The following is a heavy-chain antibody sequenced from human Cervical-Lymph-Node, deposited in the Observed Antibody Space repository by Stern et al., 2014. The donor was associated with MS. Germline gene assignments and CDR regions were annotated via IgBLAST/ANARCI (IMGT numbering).Heavy chain of an antibody. CDR2: IYPGDSET. Sequence: QLVQSGAELIRPGESLKISCKGSGYKFSIYWIAWVRPMPGKGLEWIGIIYPGDSETRYSPSFQGQVTMSADKSTSTAYLQWSSLNASDTAMYFCARQTTAWASDVWGQGTLVTVSS. CDR3: ARQTTAWASDV. V-gene: IGHV5-51*01. J-gene: IGHJ4*02. D-gene: IGHD1-14*01. CDR1: GYKFSIYW.